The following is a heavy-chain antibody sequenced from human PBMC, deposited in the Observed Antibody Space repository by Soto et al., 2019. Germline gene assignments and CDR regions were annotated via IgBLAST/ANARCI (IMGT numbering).Heavy chain of an antibody. J-gene: IGHJ4*02. D-gene: IGHD3-9*01. V-gene: IGHV4-59*01. CDR1: GVSITSYF. CDR3: GRDRRDGYKRYFEV. CDR2: ISFSGAT. Sequence: ASETLSLTCTVSGVSITSYFWSWIRQTPGKGLDWIGSISFSGATYSNPSLKGRAALSVDTSENHLSLTLNSVTSADTAVYFCGRDRRDGYKRYFEVWGQGNQVTVSS.